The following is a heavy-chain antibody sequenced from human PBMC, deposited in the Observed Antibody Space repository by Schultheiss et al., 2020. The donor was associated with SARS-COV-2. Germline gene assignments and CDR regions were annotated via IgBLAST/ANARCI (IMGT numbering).Heavy chain of an antibody. CDR3: ARDGVVPAAMGYYYYGMDV. D-gene: IGHD2-2*01. CDR1: GGSISSSSYY. CDR2: IYYSGST. Sequence: LSCTVSGGSISSSSYYWGWIRQPPGKGLEWIGSIYYSGSTYYNPSLKSRVTISVDTSKNQFSLKLSSVTAADTAVYYCARDGVVPAAMGYYYYGMDVWGQGTTVTVAS. V-gene: IGHV4-39*07. J-gene: IGHJ6*02.